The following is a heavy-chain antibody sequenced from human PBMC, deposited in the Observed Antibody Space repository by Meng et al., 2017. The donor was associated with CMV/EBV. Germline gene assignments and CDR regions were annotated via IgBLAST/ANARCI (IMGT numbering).Heavy chain of an antibody. CDR3: ARNYYGSGSYYPV. J-gene: IGHJ4*02. CDR1: GGSISSSCYY. Sequence: SETLSLTCTVSGGSISSSCYYWVWIRQPPGTGLEWIGSIYYSGSTYYNPSLKSRVTISVDTSKNQFSLKLSAVTAADTAVYYCARNYYGSGSYYPVWGQGTLVTVSS. D-gene: IGHD3-10*01. CDR2: IYYSGST. V-gene: IGHV4-39*01.